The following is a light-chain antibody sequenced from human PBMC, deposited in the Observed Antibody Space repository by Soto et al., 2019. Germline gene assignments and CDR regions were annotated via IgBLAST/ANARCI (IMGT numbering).Light chain of an antibody. CDR1: RMDVGGYNN. V-gene: IGLV2-11*01. CDR2: DAS. J-gene: IGLJ3*02. Sequence: QSVVTQPRSVSGSPGQSVTISCTGTRMDVGGYNNFSWYQQYPGKAPKFIIYDASKRPSGVPDRFSGSKSGNTASLTISGLQAEDEADYYCCSYAGTYTLWVFGGGTKLTVL. CDR3: CSYAGTYTLWV.